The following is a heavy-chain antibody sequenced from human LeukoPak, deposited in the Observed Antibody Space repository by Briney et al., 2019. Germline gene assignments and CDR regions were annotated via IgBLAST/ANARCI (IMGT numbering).Heavy chain of an antibody. Sequence: SETLSLTCTVSGGSISSSSYYWGWIRQPPGKGLEWIGSIYYSGSTYYNPPLKSRVTISVDTSKNQFSLKLSSVTAADAAVYYCARVDFGSGSYRYWGQGTLVTVSS. CDR2: IYYSGST. D-gene: IGHD3-10*01. CDR1: GGSISSSSYY. J-gene: IGHJ4*02. V-gene: IGHV4-39*07. CDR3: ARVDFGSGSYRY.